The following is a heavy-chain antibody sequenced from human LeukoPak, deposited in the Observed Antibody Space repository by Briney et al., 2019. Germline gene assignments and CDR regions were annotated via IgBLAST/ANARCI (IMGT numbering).Heavy chain of an antibody. V-gene: IGHV4-4*09. CDR2: IYTSGST. Sequence: SETLSLTCTVSGGSISSYYWSWIRQPPGKGLEWIGYIYTSGSTNYNPSLKSRVTLSVDTTKNQFSLKLSSVTAADTAVYYCARGVFYYYYMDVWGKGTTVTVSS. D-gene: IGHD3-10*01. J-gene: IGHJ6*03. CDR1: GGSISSYY. CDR3: ARGVFYYYYMDV.